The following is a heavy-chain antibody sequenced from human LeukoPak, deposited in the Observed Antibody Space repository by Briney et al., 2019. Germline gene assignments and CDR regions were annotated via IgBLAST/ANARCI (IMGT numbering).Heavy chain of an antibody. CDR1: GGSFSGYY. CDR3: ARVPRIAEAGIRYFDY. CDR2: INHSGST. J-gene: IGHJ4*02. D-gene: IGHD6-19*01. Sequence: KPSETLSLTCAVYGGSFSGYYWSWLRQPPGKGLEWIGEINHSGSTNYNPSLKSRVTISVDTSKNQFSLKLSSVTAADTAVYYCARVPRIAEAGIRYFDYWGQGTLVTVSS. V-gene: IGHV4-34*01.